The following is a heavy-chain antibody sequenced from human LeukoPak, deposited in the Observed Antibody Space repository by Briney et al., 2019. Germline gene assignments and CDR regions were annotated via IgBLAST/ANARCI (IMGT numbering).Heavy chain of an antibody. J-gene: IGHJ4*02. V-gene: IGHV3-53*01. CDR1: GFTVSSNY. D-gene: IGHD4-17*01. CDR3: ARESRGGEVTTVR. CDR2: IYSGGST. Sequence: PGGSLRLSCAASGFTVSSNYMSWVRQAPGKGLEWVSVIYSGGSTYYADSVKGRFTISRDNSKNTLYLQMNSLRAEDTAVYYCARESRGGEVTTVRWGQGTLVTVSS.